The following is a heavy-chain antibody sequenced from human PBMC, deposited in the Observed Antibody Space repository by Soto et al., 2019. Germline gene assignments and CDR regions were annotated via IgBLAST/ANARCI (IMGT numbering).Heavy chain of an antibody. CDR3: ARGGRVVVGAATRPLDY. D-gene: IGHD1-26*01. J-gene: IGHJ4*02. Sequence: EVQLVESGGGLVKPGGSLRLSCADSGFTFGSHSMFWVRQAPGKGLEWVSSISSDSTYIFYADSVKGRFAISRDNAKPSLYLHMDRLRAEDTAVYYCARGGRVVVGAATRPLDYWVQGTLGTVSA. CDR1: GFTFGSHS. V-gene: IGHV3-21*01. CDR2: ISSDSTYI.